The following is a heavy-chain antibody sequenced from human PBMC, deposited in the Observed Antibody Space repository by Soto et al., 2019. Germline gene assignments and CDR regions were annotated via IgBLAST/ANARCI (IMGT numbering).Heavy chain of an antibody. CDR1: GGTISSYA. Sequence: SVKVSCKASGGTISSYAISWGRQDPGQGLEWMGGIIPIFGTANYAQKFQGRVTITADESTSTAYMELSSLRSEDTAVYYCARDLAVAGTETSTSFFGYYYYGMDVWGQGTTVTVS. D-gene: IGHD6-19*01. CDR2: IIPIFGTA. J-gene: IGHJ6*02. V-gene: IGHV1-69*13. CDR3: ARDLAVAGTETSTSFFGYYYYGMDV.